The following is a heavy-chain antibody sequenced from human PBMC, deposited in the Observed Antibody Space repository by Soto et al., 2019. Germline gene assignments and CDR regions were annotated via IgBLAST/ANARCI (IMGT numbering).Heavy chain of an antibody. D-gene: IGHD3-16*01. CDR2: INTDGSAT. V-gene: IGHV3-74*01. CDR3: VRDGRGSNLHFAS. Sequence: WGSLRLSCAAAEFIFSSDWMHWVRQAPGKGLVWVSRINTDGSATSYADSVKGRFTISRDNAKNTLYLQMNSPRDEDTAVYYCVRDGRGSNLHFASGGQGNMVPVS. CDR1: EFIFSSDW. J-gene: IGHJ4*02.